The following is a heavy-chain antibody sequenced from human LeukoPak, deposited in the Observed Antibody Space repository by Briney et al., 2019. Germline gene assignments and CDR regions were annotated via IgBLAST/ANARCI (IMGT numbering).Heavy chain of an antibody. V-gene: IGHV1-2*02. J-gene: IGHJ2*01. CDR1: GYTFTGYY. CDR2: INPNSGGT. CDR3: ASPIAAAISNWYFDL. D-gene: IGHD6-13*01. Sequence: ASVKVSCKASGYTFTGYYMHWVRQAPGQGLEWMGWINPNSGGTNYAQKFQGRVTMTRDTSTSTAYMELSRLRSDDTAVYYCASPIAAAISNWYFDLWGRGTLVTVSS.